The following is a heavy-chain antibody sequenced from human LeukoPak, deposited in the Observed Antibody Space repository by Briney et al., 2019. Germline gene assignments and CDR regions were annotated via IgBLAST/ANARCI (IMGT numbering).Heavy chain of an antibody. V-gene: IGHV1-2*02. CDR3: ARVSFPSVYCSSTSCYPHYGMDV. CDR1: GYTFTGYY. Sequence: EASVKVSCKASGYTFTGYYMHWVRQAPGQGLEWMGWINPNSGGTNYAQKFQGRVTMTRDTSISTAYMELSRLRSDDTAVYYCARVSFPSVYCSSTSCYPHYGMDVWGQGTTVTVSS. D-gene: IGHD2-2*01. CDR2: INPNSGGT. J-gene: IGHJ6*02.